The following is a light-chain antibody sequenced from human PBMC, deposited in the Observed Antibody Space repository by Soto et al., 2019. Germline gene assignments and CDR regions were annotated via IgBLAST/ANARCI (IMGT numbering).Light chain of an antibody. Sequence: QSALTQPASVSGSPGQSITISCSGTRSDIGSYNSIAWYQQHPGKAPRVMMFGVTKRPSGISNRFSGSKSGFTASLTISGLQAEDEADYFCFSYAGSSTWVFGGGTTVTLL. CDR2: GVT. V-gene: IGLV2-23*02. J-gene: IGLJ3*02. CDR1: RSDIGSYNS. CDR3: FSYAGSSTWV.